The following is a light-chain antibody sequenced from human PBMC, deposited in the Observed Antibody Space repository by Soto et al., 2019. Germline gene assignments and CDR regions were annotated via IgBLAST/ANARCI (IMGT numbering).Light chain of an antibody. CDR2: GAS. V-gene: IGKV3-20*01. CDR1: QSVSSSY. J-gene: IGKJ5*01. CDR3: PEYCCPP. Sequence: EIVLTQSPGTLSLSPGERATLSCRASQSVSSSYLAWYQQKPGQAPRLLLYGASSRATGIPDKFRGSGAGTSLTLTISRLEPESFSMYLWPEYCCPPFGQGARLGIK.